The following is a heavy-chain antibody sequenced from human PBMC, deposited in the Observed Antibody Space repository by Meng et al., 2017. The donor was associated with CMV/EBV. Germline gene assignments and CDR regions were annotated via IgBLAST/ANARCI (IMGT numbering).Heavy chain of an antibody. CDR1: GLSVSSSH. D-gene: IGHD2-2*01. V-gene: IGHV3-53*01. J-gene: IGHJ4*02. CDR3: ARRYCSNNICYSGFDY. Sequence: GESLKISCAMSGLSVSSSHMSWVRQAPGKGLEWLSVLYGGSSTAYADSVKGRFTISRDDSKDTLFLQMDTLRAEDTAFYYCARRYCSNNICYSGFDYWGPGTLVTVSS. CDR2: LYGGSST.